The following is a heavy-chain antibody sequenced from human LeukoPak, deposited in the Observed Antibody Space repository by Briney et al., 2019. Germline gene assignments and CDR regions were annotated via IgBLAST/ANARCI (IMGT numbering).Heavy chain of an antibody. CDR3: ARDRYSSMWSVFEY. V-gene: IGHV3-33*01. Sequence: GGSLRLSCAASGFTFSSNGMHWVRQGPGKGLEWVAVIWYDGSTKVYADSVKGRFTISRDNSRNTLYLQVNSLRAEDTAVYYCARDRYSSMWSVFEYWGQGALVTVSS. CDR2: IWYDGSTK. J-gene: IGHJ4*02. D-gene: IGHD6-13*01. CDR1: GFTFSSNG.